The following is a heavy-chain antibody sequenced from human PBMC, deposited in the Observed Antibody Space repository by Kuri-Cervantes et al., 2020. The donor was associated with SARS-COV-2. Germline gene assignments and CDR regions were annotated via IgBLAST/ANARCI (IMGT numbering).Heavy chain of an antibody. CDR1: GGSISSSTYY. V-gene: IGHV4-39*07. CDR3: AGELGVPAATYFDY. Sequence: SETLSLTCIVSGGSISSSTYYWGWIRQPPGKGLEWIGSIYHSGSTYYNPSLKSRVTISVDTSKNQFSLKLSSVTAADAAVYYCAGELGVPAATYFDYWGQGTLVTVSS. CDR2: IYHSGST. J-gene: IGHJ4*02. D-gene: IGHD2-2*01.